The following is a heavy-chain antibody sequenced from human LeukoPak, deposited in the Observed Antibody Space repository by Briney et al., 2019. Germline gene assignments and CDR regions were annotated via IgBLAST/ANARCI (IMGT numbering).Heavy chain of an antibody. J-gene: IGHJ4*02. V-gene: IGHV4-38-2*01. D-gene: IGHD2-8*01. CDR2: IYHSGTT. CDR1: GYSISSGYY. Sequence: PSETLSLTCGVSGYSISSGYYWGWIRQPPGKGLEWIGTIYHSGTTYYNPSLKSRVTISVDMSKNQFSLKLSSVTAADTAVYYCARLLTQYCTSTTCYNYFDYWGQGTLVTVSS. CDR3: ARLLTQYCTSTTCYNYFDY.